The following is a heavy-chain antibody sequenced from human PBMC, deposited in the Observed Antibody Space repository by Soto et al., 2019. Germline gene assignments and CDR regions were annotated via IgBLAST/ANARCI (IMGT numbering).Heavy chain of an antibody. D-gene: IGHD3-22*01. J-gene: IGHJ4*02. CDR3: ARGSGYYYWDDY. CDR1: GFTFSNYV. Sequence: GGSLRLSCAASGFTFSNYVMSWVRQAPGKGLEWVSSISNSGGSTYYADSVKGRFTISRDNSKNTLYLQMNSLRAEDTAVYYCARGSGYYYWDDYWGQGTLVTVSS. V-gene: IGHV3-23*01. CDR2: ISNSGGST.